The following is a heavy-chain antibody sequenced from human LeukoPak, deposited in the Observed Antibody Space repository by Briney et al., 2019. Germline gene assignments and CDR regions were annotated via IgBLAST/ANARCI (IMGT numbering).Heavy chain of an antibody. CDR1: GFTFSSYG. CDR3: AKGIDIAMVRGPDY. V-gene: IGHV3-30*18. Sequence: GGSLRLSCVAFGFTFSSYGIHWVRQAPGKGLGWVAVISYDGSNKYYADSVKGRFTISRDNSKNTLYLQMNSLRAEDTAVYYCAKGIDIAMVRGPDYWGQGTLVTVSS. D-gene: IGHD3-10*01. CDR2: ISYDGSNK. J-gene: IGHJ4*02.